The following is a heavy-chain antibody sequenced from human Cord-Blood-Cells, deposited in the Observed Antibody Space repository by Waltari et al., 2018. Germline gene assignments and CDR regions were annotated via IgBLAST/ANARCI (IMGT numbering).Heavy chain of an antibody. Sequence: QVQLQESGPGLVKPSETLSLTCTVSGGSISSYYWSWIRQPPGKGLEWIGYIYYSGSTNYNPSLQSRVTISVDTSKNQFSLKLSSVTAADTAVYYCARQSGLFFDYWGQGTLVTVSS. CDR2: IYYSGST. D-gene: IGHD3-10*01. CDR3: ARQSGLFFDY. V-gene: IGHV4-59*08. J-gene: IGHJ4*02. CDR1: GGSISSYY.